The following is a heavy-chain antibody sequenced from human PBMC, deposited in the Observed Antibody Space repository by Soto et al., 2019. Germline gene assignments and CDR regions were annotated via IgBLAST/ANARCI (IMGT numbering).Heavy chain of an antibody. CDR1: GGSFSGYY. J-gene: IGHJ5*02. CDR2: INHSGST. CDR3: ARGREYSSSWSNWFDP. Sequence: QVQLQQWGAGLLKPSETLSLTCAVYGGSFSGYYWSWIRQPPGKGLEWIGEINHSGSTNYNPSLKSRVTISVDTSKNQFSLKLSSVTAADTGVYYCARGREYSSSWSNWFDPWGQGTLVTVSS. D-gene: IGHD6-13*01. V-gene: IGHV4-34*01.